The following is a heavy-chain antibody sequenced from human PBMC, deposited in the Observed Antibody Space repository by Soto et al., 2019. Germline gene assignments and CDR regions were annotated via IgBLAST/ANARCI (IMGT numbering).Heavy chain of an antibody. CDR2: IIPIFGTA. J-gene: IGHJ6*02. Sequence: QVQLVQSGAEVKKPVSSVKVSCKASGGTFSSYAISWVRQAPGQGLEWMGGIIPIFGTANYAQKFQGRVTITXXEXTXXAYMELSSLRSEDTAVYYCAREKGSTVYYYYGMDVWGQGTTVTVSS. V-gene: IGHV1-69*05. D-gene: IGHD3-10*01. CDR3: AREKGSTVYYYYGMDV. CDR1: GGTFSSYA.